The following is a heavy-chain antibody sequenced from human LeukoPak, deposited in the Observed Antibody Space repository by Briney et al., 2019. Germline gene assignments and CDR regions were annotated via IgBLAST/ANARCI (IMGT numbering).Heavy chain of an antibody. D-gene: IGHD3-10*01. CDR3: ATGRSPYGSGTHHGNDAFDI. J-gene: IGHJ3*02. CDR2: FDPADGET. V-gene: IGHV1-24*01. CDR1: EYTLTELS. Sequence: ASVKVSCKVSEYTLTELSMHWVRQAPGKGLEWMGGFDPADGETIYAQKFQGRVTMTEDTSTDTAYMELSSLRSEDTAVYYCATGRSPYGSGTHHGNDAFDIWGQGTMVTVSS.